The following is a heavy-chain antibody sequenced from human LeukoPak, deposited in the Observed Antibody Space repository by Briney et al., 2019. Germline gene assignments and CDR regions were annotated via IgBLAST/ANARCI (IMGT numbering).Heavy chain of an antibody. D-gene: IGHD6-19*01. CDR1: GFTFSSYA. V-gene: IGHV3-30-3*01. Sequence: GRSLRLSCAASGFTFSSYAMHWVRQAPGKGLEWVAVMSYDGSNKYYADSVKGRFTISRDNSKNTLYLQMNSLRAEDTAVYYCAKGPQWWGQGTLVTVSS. CDR3: AKGPQW. J-gene: IGHJ4*02. CDR2: MSYDGSNK.